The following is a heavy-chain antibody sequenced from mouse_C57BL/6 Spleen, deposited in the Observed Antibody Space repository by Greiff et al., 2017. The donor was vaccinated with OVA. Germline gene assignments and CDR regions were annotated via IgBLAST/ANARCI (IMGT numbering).Heavy chain of an antibody. D-gene: IGHD3-2*02. V-gene: IGHV1-64*01. CDR1: GYTFTSYW. J-gene: IGHJ2*01. CDR2: IHPNSGST. Sequence: QVQLKQPGAELVKPGASVTLSCKASGYTFTSYWMHWVKQRPGQGLEWIGMIHPNSGSTNYNEKFKSKATLTVDKSSSTAYMQLSSLTSEDSAVYYCARETAQYYFDYWGQGTTLTVSS. CDR3: ARETAQYYFDY.